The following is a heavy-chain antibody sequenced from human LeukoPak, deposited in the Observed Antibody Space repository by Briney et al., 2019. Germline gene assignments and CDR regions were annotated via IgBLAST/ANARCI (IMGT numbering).Heavy chain of an antibody. CDR1: GCTFTSHY. CDR2: INPSGGST. J-gene: IGHJ4*02. D-gene: IGHD3-22*01. V-gene: IGHV1-46*01. CDR3: ARTLYYYDGSGSFDY. Sequence: ASVKVSCKASGCTFTSHYMHWVRQAPGQGLEWMGIINPSGGSTSYAQKFQGRVTMTRDTSTSTVYMELSSLRSEDTAVYYCARTLYYYDGSGSFDYWGQGTLVTVSS.